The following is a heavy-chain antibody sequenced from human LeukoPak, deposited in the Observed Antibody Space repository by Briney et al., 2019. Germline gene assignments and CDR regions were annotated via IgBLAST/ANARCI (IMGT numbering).Heavy chain of an antibody. D-gene: IGHD5-18*01. V-gene: IGHV3-23*01. CDR1: GLTFSSYS. Sequence: WGSLSLSCAAYGLTFSSYSLSWVRQPPGKGLEWVSAISDSGGTTYYPYSVKGLFTISGNTYKNTLYLLINSLGADDTVVYCAAKGRPWGIQLWLQVSMDAWGQGNTGTVSS. CDR3: AKGRPWGIQLWLQVSMDA. J-gene: IGHJ6*02. CDR2: ISDSGGTT.